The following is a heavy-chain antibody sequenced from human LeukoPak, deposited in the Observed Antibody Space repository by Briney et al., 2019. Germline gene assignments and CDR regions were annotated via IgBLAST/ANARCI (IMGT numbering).Heavy chain of an antibody. V-gene: IGHV3-48*01. Sequence: GGSLRLSCADSGFTFSSYSMKWLRQAPGKGLEWVSYISSSSSTIYYADYVKGRFTISRDNAKNSLYLQMNRLRAEDTAVYYCARDVYGSGKNWFDPWGQGTLVTVSS. J-gene: IGHJ5*02. CDR1: GFTFSSYS. D-gene: IGHD3-10*01. CDR3: ARDVYGSGKNWFDP. CDR2: ISSSSSTI.